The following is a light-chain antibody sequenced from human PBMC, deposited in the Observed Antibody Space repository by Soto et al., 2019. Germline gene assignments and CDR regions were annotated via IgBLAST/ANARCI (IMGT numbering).Light chain of an antibody. CDR2: EVN. J-gene: IGLJ1*01. V-gene: IGLV2-8*01. Sequence: QSVLIQPPSASGSPGQSVAISCTGTSSDVGGYNYVSWYQQHPGKAPKLMIYEVNHRPSGVPDRFSGSKSGNTASLTVSGLQAEDEADYYCSSYAGSSNVFGTGTKVTVL. CDR1: SSDVGGYNY. CDR3: SSYAGSSNV.